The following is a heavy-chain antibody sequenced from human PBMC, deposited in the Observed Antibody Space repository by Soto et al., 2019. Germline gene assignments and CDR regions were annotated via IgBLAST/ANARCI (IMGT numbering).Heavy chain of an antibody. Sequence: QVQLVQSGTEVKKPGASGKVSCKASGYSLTNYYIHWARQAPGQGVEWMGSINAGGGYTTYAGRFQGRVTMTRDTSTSTVSMERSSLIYEDTALYYCTRGVAIVVVIAPFDLWGQGTLVTVSS. D-gene: IGHD2-21*01. CDR3: TRGVAIVVVIAPFDL. V-gene: IGHV1-46*03. J-gene: IGHJ5*02. CDR2: INAGGGYT. CDR1: GYSLTNYY.